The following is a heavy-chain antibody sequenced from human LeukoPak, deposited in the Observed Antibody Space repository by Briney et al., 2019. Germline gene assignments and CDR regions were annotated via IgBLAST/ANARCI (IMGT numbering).Heavy chain of an antibody. Sequence: GASVKVSCKASGYTFTSYGISWVRQAPGQGLEWMGWISAYNGNTNYAQKLQGRVTMTTDTSTSTAYMELRSLRSDDTAVYYCARDSGFIVVVPAASKRMDVWGKGTTVTVSS. J-gene: IGHJ6*03. CDR3: ARDSGFIVVVPAASKRMDV. CDR1: GYTFTSYG. CDR2: ISAYNGNT. V-gene: IGHV1-18*01. D-gene: IGHD2-2*01.